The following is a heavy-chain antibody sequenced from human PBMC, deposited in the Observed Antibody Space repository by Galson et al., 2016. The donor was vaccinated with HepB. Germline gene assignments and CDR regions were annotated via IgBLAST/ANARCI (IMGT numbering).Heavy chain of an antibody. CDR3: TKGSNTWAPVQYFQH. Sequence: SLRLSCATSGFKFDNFGMSWVRQVPGKGLEFVALISGSGSSIYYADSVRGRFSVSRDSSKNTLHLEMNSLRADDTARYYCTKGSNTWAPVQYFQHWGQGTLVTVSS. J-gene: IGHJ1*01. CDR2: ISGSGSSI. D-gene: IGHD1-26*01. CDR1: GFKFDNFG. V-gene: IGHV3-23*01.